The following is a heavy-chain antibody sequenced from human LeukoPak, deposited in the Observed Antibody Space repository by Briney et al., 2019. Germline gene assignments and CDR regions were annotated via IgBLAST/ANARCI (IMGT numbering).Heavy chain of an antibody. CDR1: GGTFRRYT. V-gene: IGHV1-69*02. Sequence: GASVKVSCKASGGTFRRYTIIWVRQAPGQGLEWMGRIVPSVDIANYAQKFQGRVTITADKSTSTAYMDLSSLRSEDTAVYYCATVVAAVTSDGFDLWGQGTKVTVSS. D-gene: IGHD2-15*01. CDR3: ATVVAAVTSDGFDL. CDR2: IVPSVDIA. J-gene: IGHJ3*01.